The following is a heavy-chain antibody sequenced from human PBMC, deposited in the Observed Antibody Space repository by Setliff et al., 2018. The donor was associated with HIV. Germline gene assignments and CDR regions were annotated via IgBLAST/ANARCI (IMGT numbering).Heavy chain of an antibody. CDR1: GFTLNSFG. J-gene: IGHJ4*02. CDR2: ISSSGSTS. D-gene: IGHD6-13*01. CDR3: ARDASRSWYAFFDF. V-gene: IGHV3-48*01. Sequence: PGGSLRLSCAASGFTLNSFGMNWVRQAPGKGLECIAYISSSGSTSYYADSVQGRFTISRDIAENSLHLQMNSLRAEDTAVYYCARDASRSWYAFFDFWGQGSLVTVSS.